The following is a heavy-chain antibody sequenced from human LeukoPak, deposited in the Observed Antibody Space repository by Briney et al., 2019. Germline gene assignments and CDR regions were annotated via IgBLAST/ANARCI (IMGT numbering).Heavy chain of an antibody. CDR2: ISAYNGNI. Sequence: AASVKVSCKASGGTFSSYAISWVRQAPGQGLEWMGWISAYNGNINYTQKLQGRVTMTTDTSTSTAYMELRSLRSDDTAVYYCARVVGLWSVIWYLDLWGRGTLVTVSS. D-gene: IGHD2-21*01. V-gene: IGHV1-18*01. CDR3: ARVVGLWSVIWYLDL. CDR1: GGTFSSYA. J-gene: IGHJ2*01.